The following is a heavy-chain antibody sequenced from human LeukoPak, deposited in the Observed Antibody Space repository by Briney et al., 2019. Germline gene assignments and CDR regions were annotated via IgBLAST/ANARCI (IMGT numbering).Heavy chain of an antibody. Sequence: SETLSLTCAVYGGSFTDYYWSWIRQPPGEGLEWIGEINHRGSTNYNSSLKSRVTISVDRSKNQFSLKLNSVTAADTAVYFCARVPHTTSSIDYWGQGAPVTVSS. J-gene: IGHJ4*02. V-gene: IGHV4-34*01. CDR1: GGSFTDYY. D-gene: IGHD6-6*01. CDR3: ARVPHTTSSIDY. CDR2: INHRGST.